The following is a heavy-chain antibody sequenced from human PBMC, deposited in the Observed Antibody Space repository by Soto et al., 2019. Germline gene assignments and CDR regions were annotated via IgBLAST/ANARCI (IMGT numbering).Heavy chain of an antibody. CDR1: GGSFSGYY. CDR2: INHSGST. J-gene: IGHJ3*02. V-gene: IGHV4-34*01. CDR3: ARARGFDI. Sequence: QVQLQQWGAGLLKPSETLSLTCAVYGGSFSGYYWSWIRQPPGKGLEWIGEINHSGSTNYNPSLKSRVTISVDTSKNHFSLKLSSVTAADTAVYYCARARGFDIWGQGTMVTVSS.